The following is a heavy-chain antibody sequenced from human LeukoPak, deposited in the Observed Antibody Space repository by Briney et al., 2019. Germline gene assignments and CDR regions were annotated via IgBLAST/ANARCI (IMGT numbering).Heavy chain of an antibody. Sequence: ASVTVSCKASGYTFTGYYMHWVRQAPGQGLEWMGWINPNSGGTNYAQKFQGRVAMTRDTSISTAYMELSRLRSDDTAVYYCARDRGVDYCSGGSCSHYYYYMDVWGKGTTVTSSS. CDR3: ARDRGVDYCSGGSCSHYYYYMDV. CDR2: INPNSGGT. J-gene: IGHJ6*03. D-gene: IGHD2-15*01. CDR1: GYTFTGYY. V-gene: IGHV1-2*02.